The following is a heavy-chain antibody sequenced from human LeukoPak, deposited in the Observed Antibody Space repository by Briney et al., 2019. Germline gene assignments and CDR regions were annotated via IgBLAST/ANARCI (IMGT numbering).Heavy chain of an antibody. J-gene: IGHJ4*02. CDR3: ARGPSTVSTASNFDY. V-gene: IGHV4-61*01. D-gene: IGHD4-11*01. Sequence: SETLSLTCTVSGDSVSNGNYYWSWLRQPPGKALEWIGYIYYSGSTNYNPSLKSRVTISVDTSKNQFSLKLSSVTAADTAVYYCARGPSTVSTASNFDYWGQGTLVTVSS. CDR1: GDSVSNGNYY. CDR2: IYYSGST.